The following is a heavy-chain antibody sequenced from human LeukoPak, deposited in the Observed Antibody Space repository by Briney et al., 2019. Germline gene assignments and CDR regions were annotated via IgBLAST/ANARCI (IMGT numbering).Heavy chain of an antibody. D-gene: IGHD3-22*01. V-gene: IGHV4-59*01. CDR3: ARDIFISGYFWAFDI. CDR1: GGSISSYY. J-gene: IGHJ3*02. CDR2: IYYSGST. Sequence: SETLSLTCTVSGGSISSYYWSWIRQPPGKGLEWIGYIYYSGSTNYNPSLKSRVTISVDTSKNQFSLKLSSVTAADTAVYYCARDIFISGYFWAFDIWGQGTMVTVSS.